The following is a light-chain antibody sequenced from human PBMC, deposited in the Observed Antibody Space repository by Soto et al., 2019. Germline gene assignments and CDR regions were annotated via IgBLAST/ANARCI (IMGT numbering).Light chain of an antibody. J-gene: IGLJ3*02. CDR1: SSNVGAGYD. Sequence: QSVLTQPPSVSGAPGQRVTLSCTGNSSNVGAGYDVHWYQQHPGAAPKLVIFGNRNRPSGVPERFSGSKSGTSASLAITGLQADDEDDYYCQAYDYSLTASVFGGGTQLTVL. V-gene: IGLV1-40*01. CDR3: QAYDYSLTASV. CDR2: GNR.